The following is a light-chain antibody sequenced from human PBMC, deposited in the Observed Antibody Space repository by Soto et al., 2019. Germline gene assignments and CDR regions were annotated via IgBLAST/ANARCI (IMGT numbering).Light chain of an antibody. Sequence: EIVLTQSPGTLSLSPGERATLSCRASQSVSSSYLAWYQQKPGQAPRLLIYGASSRALGIPDRFSGGGSGTDFTLTISRLEPEDLGVYYCQQYGTSPTFGQGTKVAVK. CDR1: QSVSSSY. CDR2: GAS. J-gene: IGKJ1*01. CDR3: QQYGTSPT. V-gene: IGKV3-20*01.